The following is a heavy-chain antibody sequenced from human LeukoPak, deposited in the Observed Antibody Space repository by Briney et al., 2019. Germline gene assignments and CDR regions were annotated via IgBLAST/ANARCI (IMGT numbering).Heavy chain of an antibody. CDR1: GYSFTSYW. V-gene: IGHV5-51*01. CDR2: IYPGDSDT. CDR3: ARHGDIAAATFEY. Sequence: GESLKISCKGSGYSFTSYWIGWVRQMPGKGLEWMGIIYPGDSDTRYSPSFQGQVTISADKSISTAYLQWSGLKASDTAMYYCARHGDIAAATFEYWGQGNLVTVSS. D-gene: IGHD6-13*01. J-gene: IGHJ4*02.